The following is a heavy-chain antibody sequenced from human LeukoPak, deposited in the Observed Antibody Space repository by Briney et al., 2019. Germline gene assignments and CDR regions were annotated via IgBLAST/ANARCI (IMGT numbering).Heavy chain of an antibody. J-gene: IGHJ6*02. V-gene: IGHV4-59*01. CDR1: GASISSYY. CDR3: AREHSSSWTYYYYYGMDV. CDR2: IYYSGSI. Sequence: SETLSLICTVSGASISSYYWSWIRQPPGKGLEWIGDIYYSGSIKYNPSLKSRVTMSVDTSKNQFSLKLSSVTAADTAVYHCAREHSSSWTYYYYYGMDVWGQGTTVTVSS. D-gene: IGHD6-13*01.